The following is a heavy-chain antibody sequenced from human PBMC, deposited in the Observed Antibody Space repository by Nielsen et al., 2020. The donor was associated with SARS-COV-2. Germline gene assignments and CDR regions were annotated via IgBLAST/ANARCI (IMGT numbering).Heavy chain of an antibody. V-gene: IGHV3-33*05. CDR3: ARERPQYYYDSSGSPGYFDY. CDR2: ISYDGSNK. J-gene: IGHJ4*02. Sequence: VRQAPGKGLEWLAVISYDGSNKYYADSVKGRFTISRDNSKNTLYLQMNSLRAEDTAVYYCARERPQYYYDSSGSPGYFDYWGQGTLVTVSS. D-gene: IGHD3-22*01.